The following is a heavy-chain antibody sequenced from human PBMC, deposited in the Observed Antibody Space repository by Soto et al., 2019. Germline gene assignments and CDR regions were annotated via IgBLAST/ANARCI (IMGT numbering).Heavy chain of an antibody. D-gene: IGHD2-2*02. V-gene: IGHV1-69*01. CDR3: ARDQDCSRTSCYTDYYDYGMAV. Sequence: QVQLVQSGAEVKKPGSSVKVSCKASGGTFSSYAISWVRQAPGQGLEWMGGIIPIFGTANYAQKFQGRVTSTADESTSKAYMELSRLRAEDTAVYYCARDQDCSRTSCYTDYYDYGMAVCGQGPTVTVSS. CDR2: IIPIFGTA. J-gene: IGHJ6*02. CDR1: GGTFSSYA.